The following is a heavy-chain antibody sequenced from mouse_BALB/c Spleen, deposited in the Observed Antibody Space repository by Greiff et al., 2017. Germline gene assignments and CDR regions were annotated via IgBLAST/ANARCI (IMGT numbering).Heavy chain of an antibody. Sequence: EVMLVESGGDLVKPGGSLKLSCAASGFTFSSYGMSWVRQTQDKRLEWVATISSGGSYTYYPDSVKGRFTTSRDNAKNTLYLQMSSLKSEDTAMYYCARHDGSDFDYWGQGTTLTVSS. D-gene: IGHD2-3*01. CDR1: GFTFSSYG. V-gene: IGHV5-6*01. CDR2: ISSGGSYT. CDR3: ARHDGSDFDY. J-gene: IGHJ2*01.